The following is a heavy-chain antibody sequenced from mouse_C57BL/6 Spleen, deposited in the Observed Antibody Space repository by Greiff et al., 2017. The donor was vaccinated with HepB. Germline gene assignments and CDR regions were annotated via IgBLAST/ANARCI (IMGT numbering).Heavy chain of an antibody. V-gene: IGHV1-69*01. Sequence: QVQLQQPGAELVMPGASVKLSCKASGYTFTSYWMHWVKQRPGQGLEWIGEIDPSDSYTNYNQKFKGKSTLTVDKSSSTAYMKLSSLTSEDSAVYYCARDYYGDYWGQGTTLTVSS. CDR1: GYTFTSYW. CDR2: IDPSDSYT. CDR3: ARDYYGDY. J-gene: IGHJ2*01.